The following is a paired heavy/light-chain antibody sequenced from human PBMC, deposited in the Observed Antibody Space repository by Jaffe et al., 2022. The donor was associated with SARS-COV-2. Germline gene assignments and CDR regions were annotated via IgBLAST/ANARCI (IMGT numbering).Light chain of an antibody. Sequence: DIQLTQSPSFLSASVGDRVTITCRASQGISSYFAWYQQKPGKTPKLLIYAASTLQSGVPSRFSGSGSGTEFTLTISSLQPEDFATYYCQQLHGYPLTFGGGTKVEVK. CDR3: QQLHGYPLT. V-gene: IGKV1-9*01. CDR2: AAS. CDR1: QGISSY. J-gene: IGKJ4*01.
Heavy chain of an antibody. D-gene: IGHD2-15*01. J-gene: IGHJ4*02. V-gene: IGHV4-39*01. CDR3: ARQVRGGGTCYDY. Sequence: QLQLQESGPGLVKPSETLTLTCTVSGASISSNSYYWGWIRQPPGKGLEWIGSIYHSGSIYYSSSLKSRVTISLDTSKNQFSLKLSSVTAADTAVYYCARQVRGGGTCYDYWGQGTLLTVSS. CDR1: GASISSNSYY. CDR2: IYHSGSI.